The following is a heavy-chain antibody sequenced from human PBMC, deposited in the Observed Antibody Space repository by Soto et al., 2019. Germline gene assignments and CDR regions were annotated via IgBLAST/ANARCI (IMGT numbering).Heavy chain of an antibody. CDR3: ARHEWLQLWLVTEY. J-gene: IGHJ4*02. Sequence: SETLSLTCSVSGDSIGSSTNYWGWIRQPPGKGLEWIGTIYHSGNTYYNPTLKSRVAISVDMSKNQFSLRLNSVTAADTAVYYCARHEWLQLWLVTEYWGQGALVTVSS. CDR1: GDSIGSSTNY. V-gene: IGHV4-39*01. CDR2: IYHSGNT. D-gene: IGHD5-18*01.